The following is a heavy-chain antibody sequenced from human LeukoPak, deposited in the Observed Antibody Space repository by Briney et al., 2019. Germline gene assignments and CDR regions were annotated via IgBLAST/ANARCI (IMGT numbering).Heavy chain of an antibody. D-gene: IGHD5-18*01. CDR1: GFTVSSNY. CDR3: ARDGYSYGYGDY. Sequence: GGSLRLSCAASGFTVSSNYMTWVRQAPGRGLEWVSVIYSGGATYYAGSVKGRFTISRDNSRNTLFLQMNSLRVEDTAVYYCARDGYSYGYGDYWGQGTLVTVSS. V-gene: IGHV3-66*01. J-gene: IGHJ4*02. CDR2: IYSGGAT.